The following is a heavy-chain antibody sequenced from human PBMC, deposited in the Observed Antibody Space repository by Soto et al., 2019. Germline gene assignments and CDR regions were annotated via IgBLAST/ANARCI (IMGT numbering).Heavy chain of an antibody. V-gene: IGHV4-59*01. D-gene: IGHD5-12*01. CDR2: IYYSGST. CDR1: GASISSYY. J-gene: IGHJ4*02. Sequence: PSETLSLTCTVSGASISSYYWSWIRQPPGKGLERSGYIYYSGSTNYNPPLKRRVTISADTSKNQLSLKLSSVTAADTAVYYCARDGGGGYSLPRRFDYWGQGTLVTVSS. CDR3: ARDGGGGYSLPRRFDY.